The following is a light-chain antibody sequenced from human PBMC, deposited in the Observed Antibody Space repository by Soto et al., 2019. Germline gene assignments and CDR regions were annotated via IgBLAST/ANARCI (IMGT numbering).Light chain of an antibody. Sequence: QSVLTQPPSASGTPGQRVTISCSGSSSNIGSYTVNWYQLLPGTAPKRLIYNNNHRPSGVPDRFSGSKSGTSASLAISGLQSEDEADYYCAAWDDSLNGRLFGGGTKVTVL. V-gene: IGLV1-44*01. J-gene: IGLJ2*01. CDR3: AAWDDSLNGRL. CDR2: NNN. CDR1: SSNIGSYT.